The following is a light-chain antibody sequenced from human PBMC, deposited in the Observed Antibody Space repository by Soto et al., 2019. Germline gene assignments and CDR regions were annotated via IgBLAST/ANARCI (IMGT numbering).Light chain of an antibody. V-gene: IGKV1-9*01. CDR1: QGITSY. CDR3: QQTRSYPST. J-gene: IGKJ4*01. Sequence: IQLTQSQYSLSASVGDSFTITCLASQGITSYLAWYQQKPGKAPNLLIYGASTLQSGVPSRFSGSGSGTDFTLTINSLQAEDFATYYCQQTRSYPSTFGGGTKVDIK. CDR2: GAS.